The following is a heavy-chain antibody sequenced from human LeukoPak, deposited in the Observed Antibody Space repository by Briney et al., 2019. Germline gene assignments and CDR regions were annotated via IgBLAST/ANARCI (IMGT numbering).Heavy chain of an antibody. D-gene: IGHD6-19*01. J-gene: IGHJ4*02. CDR1: GFSFSVYE. CDR3: PTLTVASNFAY. CDR2: ISSSGTTT. Sequence: SGGSLRLSCAASGFSFSVYEMHWVRQAPGKGLEWISDISSSGTTTYYADSVKGRFTISRDNTKNSLYLQMNRLRAEDTAIYYCPTLTVASNFAYWGQGSLVTVYS. V-gene: IGHV3-48*03.